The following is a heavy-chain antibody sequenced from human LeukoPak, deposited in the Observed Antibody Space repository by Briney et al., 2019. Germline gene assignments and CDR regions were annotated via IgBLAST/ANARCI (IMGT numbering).Heavy chain of an antibody. J-gene: IGHJ4*02. CDR3: ARVGVEGASCYDY. D-gene: IGHD2-2*01. Sequence: ASVKFSCKASGYTFTGYSMHWVRQAPGQGLEWMGWINPNGGVTNYAQKFQGRVTMTRDTSISTAYMELSSLRSDDTAVYYCARVGVEGASCYDYWGQGTLVTVSS. CDR1: GYTFTGYS. V-gene: IGHV1-2*02. CDR2: INPNGGVT.